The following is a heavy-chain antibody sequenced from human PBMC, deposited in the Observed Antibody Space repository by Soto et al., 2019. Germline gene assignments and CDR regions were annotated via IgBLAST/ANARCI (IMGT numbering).Heavy chain of an antibody. V-gene: IGHV1-69*13. D-gene: IGHD2-15*01. CDR2: IIPMFGTA. CDR3: ARGSRDCSGGSCFPLPTAEYFRH. CDR1: GGTFSSYV. J-gene: IGHJ1*01. Sequence: SVKVSCKVSGGTFSSYVFSWVRQAPGQGLEWMGGIIPMFGTANHAQKFQGRVTLIADESTSTAYMELSSLRSEDTAVYYCARGSRDCSGGSCFPLPTAEYFRHWGQGTLVTV.